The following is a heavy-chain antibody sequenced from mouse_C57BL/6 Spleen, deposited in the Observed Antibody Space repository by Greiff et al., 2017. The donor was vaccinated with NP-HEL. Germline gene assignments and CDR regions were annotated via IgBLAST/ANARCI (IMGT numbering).Heavy chain of an antibody. V-gene: IGHV1-81*01. D-gene: IGHD1-1*01. CDR2: IYPRSGNT. CDR1: GYTFTSYG. Sequence: VQGVESGAELARPGASVKLSCKASGYTFTSYGISWVKQRTGQGLEWIGEIYPRSGNTYYNEKFKGKATLTADKSSSTAYMELRSLTSEDSAVYFCARRGYGSDAMDYWGQGTSVTVSS. J-gene: IGHJ4*01. CDR3: ARRGYGSDAMDY.